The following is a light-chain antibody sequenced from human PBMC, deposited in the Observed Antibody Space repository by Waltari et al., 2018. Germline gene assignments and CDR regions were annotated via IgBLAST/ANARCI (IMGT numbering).Light chain of an antibody. J-gene: IGKJ2*01. Sequence: IQMTQSPSTLSASVGDRVTITCRASQSVHIWMAWYQQQPGKAPKLLISQASRLETGVPSRFSGSGSVTDFTLTINSLQPDDFATYYCQQYNAFSPFGQGTKLEI. CDR3: QQYNAFSP. V-gene: IGKV1-5*03. CDR2: QAS. CDR1: QSVHIW.